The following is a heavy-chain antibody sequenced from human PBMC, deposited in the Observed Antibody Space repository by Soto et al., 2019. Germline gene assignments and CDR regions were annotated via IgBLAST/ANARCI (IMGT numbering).Heavy chain of an antibody. CDR3: ARSGSIWFGDDYYYYGMDV. J-gene: IGHJ6*02. CDR2: ISSSSSYI. D-gene: IGHD3-10*01. Sequence: EVQLVESGGGLVKPGGSLRLSCAASGFTFSSYSMNWVRQAPGKGLEWVSSISSSSSYIYYADSVRGRFTISRDNAKNSPYLQMNSLRAEDTAVYYCARSGSIWFGDDYYYYGMDVWGQGTTVTVSS. V-gene: IGHV3-21*01. CDR1: GFTFSSYS.